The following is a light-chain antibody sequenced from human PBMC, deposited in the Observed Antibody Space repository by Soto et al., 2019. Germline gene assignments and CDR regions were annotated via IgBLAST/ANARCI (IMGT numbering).Light chain of an antibody. J-gene: IGLJ3*02. CDR2: EVT. CDR1: SSDIGGYNF. V-gene: IGLV2-14*01. Sequence: QSALTQPASVSGSPGQSITISCTGTSSDIGGYNFVSWYQHHPGKAPKLMIYEVTHRPSGVSNRFSGSKSGNTASLTISGLQAEDEADYYCSSFTGSSTWVFGGGTKVTVL. CDR3: SSFTGSSTWV.